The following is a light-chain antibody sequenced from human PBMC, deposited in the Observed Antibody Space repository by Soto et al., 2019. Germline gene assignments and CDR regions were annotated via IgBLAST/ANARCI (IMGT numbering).Light chain of an antibody. V-gene: IGLV1-51*01. CDR2: DNY. J-gene: IGLJ2*01. CDR3: GTWDSSLSAGV. CDR1: SSDIGDNY. Sequence: QSVLTQPPSVSASPGQRVNISCSGSSSDIGDNYLSWYQQLPGAAPKLLIYDNYKRPSGIPYRFSGSKSGTSATLGITGLQTGDEADYYCGTWDSSLSAGVFGGGTKVTVL.